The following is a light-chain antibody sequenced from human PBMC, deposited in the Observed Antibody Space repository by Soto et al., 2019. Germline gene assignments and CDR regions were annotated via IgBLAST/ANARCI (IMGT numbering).Light chain of an antibody. Sequence: QSVLTQPPSASGTPGQRVTISCSGSSSNVGSHSSNWYQQHPGTAPKLVMYSTNQRPSGVPDRFSGSKSGTSASLAISDLQSEDEADYYCAAWDDTLNGHVVFGGGTKLTVL. CDR2: STN. CDR1: SSNVGSHS. J-gene: IGLJ2*01. CDR3: AAWDDTLNGHVV. V-gene: IGLV1-44*01.